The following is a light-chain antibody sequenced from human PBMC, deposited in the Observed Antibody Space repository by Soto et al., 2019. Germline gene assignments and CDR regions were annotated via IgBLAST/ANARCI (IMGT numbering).Light chain of an antibody. J-gene: IGKJ4*01. V-gene: IGKV3-11*01. CDR2: DAS. CDR3: QQFNSYPFT. CDR1: QSVKTY. Sequence: ETVLTQSPATLSLSPGERATLSCRASQSVKTYLAWYQQKPGQVPRLLIYDASNRATGIPARFSGSGSGTDFTLTISSLAPEDFATYHCQQFNSYPFTFGGGTKVEIK.